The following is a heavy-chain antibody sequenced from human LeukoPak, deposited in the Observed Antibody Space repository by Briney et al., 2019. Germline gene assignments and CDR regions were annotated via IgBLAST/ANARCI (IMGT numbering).Heavy chain of an antibody. CDR1: GYTFTSYY. D-gene: IGHD3-22*01. Sequence: ASVQDSFQASGYTFTSYYMHWLRQPPAQGLEWMGIINPSGGSTSYAQKFQGRVAMTRDTSTSTVYMELSSLRSEDTAVYYCARNDDYYDSSGYYYFDYWGQGTLVTVSS. CDR2: INPSGGST. J-gene: IGHJ4*02. CDR3: ARNDDYYDSSGYYYFDY. V-gene: IGHV1-46*01.